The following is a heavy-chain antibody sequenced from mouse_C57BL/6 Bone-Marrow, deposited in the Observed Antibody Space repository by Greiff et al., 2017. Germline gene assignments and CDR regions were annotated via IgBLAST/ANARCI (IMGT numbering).Heavy chain of an antibody. D-gene: IGHD1-1*01. Sequence: DVKLVESGAELVRPGASVKLSCTASGFNIKDDYMHWVKQRPEQGLEWIGWIDPENGDTEYASKFQGKATITADTSSNTAYLQLSSLTSEDTAVYYCSGTLFAYWGQGTLVTVSA. CDR1: GFNIKDDY. CDR3: SGTLFAY. V-gene: IGHV14-4*01. CDR2: IDPENGDT. J-gene: IGHJ3*01.